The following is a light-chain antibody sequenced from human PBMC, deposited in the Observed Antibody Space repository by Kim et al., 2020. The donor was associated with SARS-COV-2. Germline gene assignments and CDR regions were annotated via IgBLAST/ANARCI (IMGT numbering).Light chain of an antibody. CDR2: GAS. J-gene: IGKJ1*01. CDR1: QSVSSN. V-gene: IGKV3-15*01. CDR3: QQYNNWPGT. Sequence: TQSPATLSVSPGERATLSCRASQSVSSNLAWYQQKPGQAPRLLIYGASTRATGIPARFSGSGSGTEFTLTISSLQSEDFAVYYCQQYNNWPGTFGQGTTVDIK.